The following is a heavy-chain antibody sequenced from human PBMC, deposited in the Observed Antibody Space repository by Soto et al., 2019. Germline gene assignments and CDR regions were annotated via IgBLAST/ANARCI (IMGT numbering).Heavy chain of an antibody. J-gene: IGHJ6*02. D-gene: IGHD6-13*01. CDR1: GYSFTSYW. V-gene: IGHV5-10-1*01. Sequence: PGESLKISCXGSGYSFTSYWISWVRQMPGKGLEWMGRIDPSDSYTNYSPSFQGHVTISADKSISTAYLQWSSLKASDTAMYYCARYGIAAAANGYYYYGMDVWGQGTTVTVSS. CDR2: IDPSDSYT. CDR3: ARYGIAAAANGYYYYGMDV.